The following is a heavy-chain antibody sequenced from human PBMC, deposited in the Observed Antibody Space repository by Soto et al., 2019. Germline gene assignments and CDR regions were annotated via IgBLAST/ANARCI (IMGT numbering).Heavy chain of an antibody. CDR2: IWYDGSNK. Sequence: QVQLVESGGGVVQPGRSLRLSCAASGFTFSSYGMHWVRQAPGKGLEWVAVIWYDGSNKYYADSVKGRFTISGDNSKNTLYLQMNSLRAEDTAVYYCARGGKDAFDIWGQGTMVTVSS. CDR1: GFTFSSYG. J-gene: IGHJ3*02. CDR3: ARGGKDAFDI. V-gene: IGHV3-33*01.